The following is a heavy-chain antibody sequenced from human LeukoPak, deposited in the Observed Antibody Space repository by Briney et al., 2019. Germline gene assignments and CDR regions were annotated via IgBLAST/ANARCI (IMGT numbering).Heavy chain of an antibody. J-gene: IGHJ4*02. D-gene: IGHD3-16*01. CDR2: IYSGGST. CDR1: GFIFSDHG. Sequence: GMSLRLSCAASGFIFSDHGMHWVRQAPGKGLEWVSVIYSGGSTYYADSVKGRFTISRDNSKNTLYLQMNSLRAEDTAVYYCAREQTFPYFDSWGQGTLVTVSS. V-gene: IGHV3-66*01. CDR3: AREQTFPYFDS.